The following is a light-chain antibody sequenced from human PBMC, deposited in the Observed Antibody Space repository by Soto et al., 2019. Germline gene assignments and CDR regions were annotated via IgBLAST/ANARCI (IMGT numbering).Light chain of an antibody. Sequence: DIQITHSPSSLSASVGDRVTITCRASQTISSKLNWYQQKPGKVPKLLIYDASSLQSGVPSRFSGSGSGTDFTLTISSLQPEDFATYYCQQSYRSPPTFGQGTKWIS. CDR3: QQSYRSPPT. CDR1: QTISSK. CDR2: DAS. J-gene: IGKJ1*01. V-gene: IGKV1-39*01.